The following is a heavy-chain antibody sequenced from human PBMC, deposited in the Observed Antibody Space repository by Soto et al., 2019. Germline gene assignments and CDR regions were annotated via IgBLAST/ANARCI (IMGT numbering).Heavy chain of an antibody. J-gene: IGHJ4*02. CDR1: GGSIGSYH. Sequence: LETLSLTCTVSGGSIGSYHWSWIRQPPGKGLEWIGYIHYSGITNYNPSLKSRVTISVDTSKNQFSLKLSSVTAADTAVYYCARHSGVSGTLSYYFDHWGQGTLVTVSS. D-gene: IGHD1-26*01. CDR2: IHYSGIT. CDR3: ARHSGVSGTLSYYFDH. V-gene: IGHV4-59*08.